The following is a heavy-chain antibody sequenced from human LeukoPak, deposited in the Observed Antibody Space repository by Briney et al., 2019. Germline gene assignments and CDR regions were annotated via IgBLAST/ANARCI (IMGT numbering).Heavy chain of an antibody. CDR2: IHYDGSNK. CDR3: AKFAQRYCSGGSCHPFDY. V-gene: IGHV3-30*02. CDR1: GFTFITYG. D-gene: IGHD2-15*01. J-gene: IGHJ4*02. Sequence: GGSLRLSCTTSGFTFITYGMHWVRQAPGKGLEWVAFIHYDGSNKYYADSVKGRFTISRDNSKNTLHLQMNSLRAEDTAAYYCAKFAQRYCSGGSCHPFDYWGQGTLVTVSS.